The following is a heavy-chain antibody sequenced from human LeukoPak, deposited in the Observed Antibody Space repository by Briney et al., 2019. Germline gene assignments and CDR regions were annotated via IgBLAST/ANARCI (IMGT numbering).Heavy chain of an antibody. CDR3: ARYRPLYLDY. CDR2: IYYSGST. CDR1: GGSVSSGSYY. V-gene: IGHV4-61*01. Sequence: SETLPLTCTVSGGSVSSGSYYWSWIRQPPGKGLEWIGYIYYSGSTNYNPSLKSRVTISVDTSKNQFSLKLSSVTAADTAVYYCARYRPLYLDYWGQGTLVTVSS. J-gene: IGHJ4*02.